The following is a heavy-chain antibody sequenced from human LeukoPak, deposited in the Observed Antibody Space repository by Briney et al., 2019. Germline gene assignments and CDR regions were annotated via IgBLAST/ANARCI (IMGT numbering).Heavy chain of an antibody. V-gene: IGHV3-15*01. CDR3: TVEGLPIFGVALYYFDY. CDR2: IKSKTDGGAT. Sequence: GGSLRLSCAASGLPFTNAWMSWVRQAPGTGLELVGRIKSKTDGGATDYAAPAKGRFTISRDDSKNTLYLQTNSLKTDDTAIYYCTVEGLPIFGVALYYFDYWGQGTLVTVSS. J-gene: IGHJ4*02. D-gene: IGHD3-3*02. CDR1: GLPFTNAW.